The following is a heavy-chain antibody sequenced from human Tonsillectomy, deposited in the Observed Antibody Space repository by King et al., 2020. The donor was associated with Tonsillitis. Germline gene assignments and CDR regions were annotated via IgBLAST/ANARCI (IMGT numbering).Heavy chain of an antibody. D-gene: IGHD2-15*01. CDR2: IRSKANSYAT. CDR1: GFTFSGSA. J-gene: IGHJ4*02. Sequence: VQLVESGGGLVQPGGSLKLSCAASGFTFSGSAMHWVRQASGKGLEWVGRIRSKANSYATAYAASVKGRFTISRDDSKNTAYLQMNSLKTEDTAVYYCTRHGRGYGSGGSCTDGMNYWGQGTLLTVAS. CDR3: TRHGRGYGSGGSCTDGMNY. V-gene: IGHV3-73*01.